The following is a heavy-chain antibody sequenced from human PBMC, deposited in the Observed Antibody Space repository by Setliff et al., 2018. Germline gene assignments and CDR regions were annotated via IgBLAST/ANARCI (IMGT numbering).Heavy chain of an antibody. J-gene: IGHJ4*02. V-gene: IGHV3-30*02. Sequence: LRLSCAASGFTFSGYGMHWVRQAPGKGPEWVSFIRFDGSSKYYADSVKGRFTISRDNSMNTLYLEMNSLRPEDTAVYYCAKDMTMLVVANHFDYWGQGTLVTVS. CDR1: GFTFSGYG. CDR3: AKDMTMLVVANHFDY. D-gene: IGHD3-22*01. CDR2: IRFDGSSK.